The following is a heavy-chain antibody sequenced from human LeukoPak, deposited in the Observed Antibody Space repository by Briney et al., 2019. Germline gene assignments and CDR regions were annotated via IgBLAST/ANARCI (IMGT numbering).Heavy chain of an antibody. CDR2: ISGRSSHT. CDR1: GFTFSDYD. CDR3: GRAFPPLRTSSAGDL. D-gene: IGHD3-16*01. Sequence: GVSLRLSCSASGFTFSDYDMNWIRQAPGKGLEGISAISGRSSHTYYGDSVKRRFSISRDNAKNLLYLQMNGLGAEDTAVYYCGRAFPPLRTSSAGDLWGQGTVVTVSS. V-gene: IGHV3-21*06. J-gene: IGHJ4*02.